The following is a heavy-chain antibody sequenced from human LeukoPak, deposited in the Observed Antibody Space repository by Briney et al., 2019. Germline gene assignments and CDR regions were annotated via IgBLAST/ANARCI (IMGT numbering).Heavy chain of an antibody. CDR2: ISPNSGGT. D-gene: IGHD3-9*01. V-gene: IGHV1-2*02. J-gene: IGHJ4*02. CDR1: GYAFTDYY. Sequence: ASVKVSCKASGYAFTDYYMHWVRQAPGQGLEWMGWISPNSGGTNYAQKFQGRVTMTRDTSIRTAYMELSRLTSDDTAVYYCVRLYDWGRLDYWGQGTLVTVSS. CDR3: VRLYDWGRLDY.